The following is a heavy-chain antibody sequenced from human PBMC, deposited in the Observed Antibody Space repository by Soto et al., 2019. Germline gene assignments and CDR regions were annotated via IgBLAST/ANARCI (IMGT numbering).Heavy chain of an antibody. CDR1: GGTFSSYA. Sequence: QVQLVQSGAEVNKPGSSVKVYCKASGGTFSSYAISWVRQAPGQGLEWMGGIIPMLGTTNYAQKFQGRVAIIADESTSTAYMELSSLRSEDTAVYYCARYRHCSGGSCSYYSGLDVWGQGTTVTVSS. J-gene: IGHJ6*02. CDR2: IIPMLGTT. D-gene: IGHD2-15*01. V-gene: IGHV1-69*11. CDR3: ARYRHCSGGSCSYYSGLDV.